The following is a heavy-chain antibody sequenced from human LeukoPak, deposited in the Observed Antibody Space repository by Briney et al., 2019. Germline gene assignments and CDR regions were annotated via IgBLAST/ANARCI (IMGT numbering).Heavy chain of an antibody. Sequence: ASVKVSCKASGYTFTSYGISWVRQAPGQGLEWMGWISAYNGNTNYAQKLQGKVTMTTDTSTSTAYMELRSLRSDDTAVYYCARGSNDYVWGSYRLCDYWGQGTLVTVSS. CDR3: ARGSNDYVWGSYRLCDY. V-gene: IGHV1-18*01. CDR2: ISAYNGNT. D-gene: IGHD3-16*02. J-gene: IGHJ4*02. CDR1: GYTFTSYG.